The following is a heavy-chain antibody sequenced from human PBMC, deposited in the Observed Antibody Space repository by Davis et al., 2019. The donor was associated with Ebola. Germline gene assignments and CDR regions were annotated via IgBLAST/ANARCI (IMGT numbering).Heavy chain of an antibody. CDR2: ISGDGGST. J-gene: IGHJ6*02. V-gene: IGHV3-23*01. CDR1: GFTFRIYA. Sequence: GESLKISCAASGFTFRIYAMNWVRQAPGKGLEWVSVISGDGGSTNYADSVRGRFTISRDDSKNTVFLEMNGLRAEDTAVYYCAKDLYWWSASDVWGQGTTVTVSS. D-gene: IGHD2-15*01. CDR3: AKDLYWWSASDV.